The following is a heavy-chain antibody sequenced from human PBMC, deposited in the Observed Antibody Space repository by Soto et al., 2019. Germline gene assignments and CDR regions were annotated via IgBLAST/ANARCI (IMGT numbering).Heavy chain of an antibody. Sequence: ASVKVSCKASGYTFTSYGISWVRQAPGQGLEWMGWISAYNGNTNYAQELQGRVTMTTDTSTSTAYMELRSLRSDDTAVYYCARISSPTRISGSYTSHVSFDYWGQGTLVTVSS. CDR3: ARISSPTRISGSYTSHVSFDY. V-gene: IGHV1-18*04. D-gene: IGHD1-26*01. J-gene: IGHJ4*02. CDR1: GYTFTSYG. CDR2: ISAYNGNT.